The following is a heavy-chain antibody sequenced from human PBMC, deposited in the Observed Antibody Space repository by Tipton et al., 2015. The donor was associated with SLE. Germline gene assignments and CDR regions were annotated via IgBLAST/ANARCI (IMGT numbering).Heavy chain of an antibody. V-gene: IGHV4-59*08. CDR3: ARGMVKWRGANVSVDV. Sequence: TLSLTCSVSGGSISSNYWIWIRQPPGKGLEWTGYIYYGGGTNNNPSLKSRVTISVDTAKNQFSLKLTSVTAADTAVYYCARGMVKWRGANVSVDVWGQGTTVNASS. CDR1: GGSISSNY. CDR2: IYYGGGT. D-gene: IGHD2-8*01. J-gene: IGHJ6*02.